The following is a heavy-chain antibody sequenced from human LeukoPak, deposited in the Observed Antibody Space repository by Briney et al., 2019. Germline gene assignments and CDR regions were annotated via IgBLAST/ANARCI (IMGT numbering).Heavy chain of an antibody. V-gene: IGHV3-66*01. CDR2: IYSGGST. J-gene: IGHJ4*02. Sequence: GGSVTLSCAASGFTVSSNYMMWLRPAPGKGREWGSVIYSGGSTYYADSLNGSFTISRDNSKNTHYLLMNSLRAEDTAVYYCGSTFYGDSPPYWGQGTLVTVSS. CDR3: GSTFYGDSPPY. CDR1: GFTVSSNY. D-gene: IGHD4-17*01.